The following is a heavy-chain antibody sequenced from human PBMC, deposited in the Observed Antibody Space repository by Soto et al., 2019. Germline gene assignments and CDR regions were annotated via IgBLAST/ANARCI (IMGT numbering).Heavy chain of an antibody. CDR2: INHSGST. CDR1: GGSFSGYY. V-gene: IGHV4-34*01. Sequence: QVQLQQWGAGLLKPSETLSLTCAVYGGSFSGYYWSWIRQPPGKGLEWIGEINHSGSTNYNPSLKSRVTISVDTSKNQFSLKLSSVTAADTAVYYGARGGYSSRPVDYWGQGTLVTVSS. CDR3: ARGGYSSRPVDY. D-gene: IGHD6-13*01. J-gene: IGHJ4*02.